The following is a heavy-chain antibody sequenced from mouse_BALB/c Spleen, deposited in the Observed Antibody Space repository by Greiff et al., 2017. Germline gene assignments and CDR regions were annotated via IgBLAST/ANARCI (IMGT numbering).Heavy chain of an antibody. Sequence: QVQLQQSGAELVKPGASVKLSCKASGYTFTSYYMYWVKQRPGQGLEWIGEINPSNGGTNFNEKFKSKATLTVDKSSSTAYMQLSSLTSEDSAVYYCTRSDGYDDYAMDYWGQGTSVTVSS. CDR3: TRSDGYDDYAMDY. CDR1: GYTFTSYY. V-gene: IGHV1S81*02. J-gene: IGHJ4*01. CDR2: INPSNGGT. D-gene: IGHD2-2*01.